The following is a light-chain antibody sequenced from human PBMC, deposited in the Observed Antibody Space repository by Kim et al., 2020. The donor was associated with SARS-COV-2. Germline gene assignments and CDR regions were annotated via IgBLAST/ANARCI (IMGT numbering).Light chain of an antibody. CDR2: QDS. J-gene: IGLJ1*01. Sequence: SYELTQPPSVSVSPGQTASITCSGDKLGDKYACWYQQKPGQSPVLVIYQDSKRPSGIPERFSGSNSGNTATLTISGTQAMDEADYYCQAWESRTRVFGTG. CDR1: KLGDKY. V-gene: IGLV3-1*01. CDR3: QAWESRTRV.